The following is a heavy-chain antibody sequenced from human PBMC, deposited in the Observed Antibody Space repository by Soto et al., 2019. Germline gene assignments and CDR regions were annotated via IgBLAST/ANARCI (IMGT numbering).Heavy chain of an antibody. J-gene: IGHJ4*02. V-gene: IGHV3-23*01. CDR2: INSSGGDT. D-gene: IGHD6-19*01. CDR1: GFTFSTYA. Sequence: VSLRLSCAASGFTFSTYAMNWVRQAPWKGLEWVAGINSSGGDTSYADSVKGRFTISRDNAKNSLYLQMNSLRAEDTAVYYCARVQEQWLAHYYFDYWGQGTLVTVSS. CDR3: ARVQEQWLAHYYFDY.